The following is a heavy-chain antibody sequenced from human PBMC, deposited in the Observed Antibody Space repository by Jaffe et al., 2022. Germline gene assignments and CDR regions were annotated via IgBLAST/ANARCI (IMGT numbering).Heavy chain of an antibody. CDR1: GYSISSGYY. V-gene: IGHV4-38-2*01. D-gene: IGHD5-12*01. CDR2: IYHSGST. CDR3: ARVGDGYNKIDY. Sequence: QVQLQESGPGLVKPSETLSLTCAVSGYSISSGYYWGWIRQPPGKGLEWIGSIYHSGSTYYNPSLKSRVTISVDTSKNQFSLKLSSVTAADTAVYYCARVGDGYNKIDYWGQGTLVTVSS. J-gene: IGHJ4*02.